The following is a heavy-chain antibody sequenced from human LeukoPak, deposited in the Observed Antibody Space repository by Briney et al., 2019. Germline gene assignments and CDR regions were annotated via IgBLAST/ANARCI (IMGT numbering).Heavy chain of an antibody. D-gene: IGHD6-13*01. CDR2: ISSSGSTI. J-gene: IGHJ3*02. CDR3: ARDRRYSSSWYGDAFDI. V-gene: IGHV3-11*01. Sequence: PGGSLRLSCAASGFTFSDYYMSWIRQAPGEGLEWVSYISSSGSTIYYADSVKGRLTISRDNAKNSLYLQMNSLRAEDTAVYYCARDRRYSSSWYGDAFDIWGQGTMVTVSS. CDR1: GFTFSDYY.